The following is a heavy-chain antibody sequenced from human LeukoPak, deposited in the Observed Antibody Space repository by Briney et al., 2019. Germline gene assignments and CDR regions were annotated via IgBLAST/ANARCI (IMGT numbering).Heavy chain of an antibody. CDR2: IYSTEST. CDR1: GGSLSSFY. Sequence: PSETLSLTCTVSGGSLSSFYWSWVRQSAGKGLEWIGRIYSTESTNYNPSLKSRVTMSVDTSRNQFSLKLSSVTAADTAVYYCARGDRAVAGAWGWFDPWGQGTLVTVSS. V-gene: IGHV4-4*07. D-gene: IGHD6-19*01. J-gene: IGHJ5*02. CDR3: ARGDRAVAGAWGWFDP.